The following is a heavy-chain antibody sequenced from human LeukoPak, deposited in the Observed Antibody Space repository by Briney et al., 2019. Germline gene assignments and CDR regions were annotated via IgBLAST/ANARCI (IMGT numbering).Heavy chain of an antibody. D-gene: IGHD3-10*01. CDR3: AGEGGSGSYYYYGMDV. Sequence: GGSLRLSCEASGFTFDNYAMHWVRQAPGRRLEWVAVISFDGNQEYYPDSVKGRFTISRDNSKNTLYLQMNSLRAEDTAVYYCAGEGGSGSYYYYGMDVWGQGTTVTVSS. CDR2: ISFDGNQE. CDR1: GFTFDNYA. V-gene: IGHV3-30-3*01. J-gene: IGHJ6*02.